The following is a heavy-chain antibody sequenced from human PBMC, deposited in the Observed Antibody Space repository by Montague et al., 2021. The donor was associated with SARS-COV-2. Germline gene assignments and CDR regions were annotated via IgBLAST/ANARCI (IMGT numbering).Heavy chain of an antibody. Sequence: CAISGDSVSINSATWSWIRQSPARGLEWLARTYFRSNWNYDYAASVAGRVTVNPDTSKNQVSLELRSVTPEDTAVYYCARSKGVVINGVCDYWGQGTLVTVSS. D-gene: IGHD3-3*01. V-gene: IGHV6-1*01. CDR1: GDSVSINSAT. CDR2: TYFRSNWNY. CDR3: ARSKGVVINGVCDY. J-gene: IGHJ4*02.